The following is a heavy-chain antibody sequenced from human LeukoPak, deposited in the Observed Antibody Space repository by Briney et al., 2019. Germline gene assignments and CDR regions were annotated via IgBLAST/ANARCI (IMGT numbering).Heavy chain of an antibody. CDR3: ARDWNRYAY. Sequence: PGGTLRLSCAASGFTFSSYGMSWVRQAPGRGLEWVSAISGSGGSTYYADSVKGRFTISRDNSKNTLYLQMNSLRAEDTAVYYCARDWNRYAYWGQGTLVTVSS. J-gene: IGHJ4*02. D-gene: IGHD1-1*01. CDR1: GFTFSSYG. CDR2: ISGSGGST. V-gene: IGHV3-23*01.